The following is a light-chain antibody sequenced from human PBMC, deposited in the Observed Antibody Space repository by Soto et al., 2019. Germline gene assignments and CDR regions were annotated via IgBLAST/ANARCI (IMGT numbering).Light chain of an antibody. CDR1: NSNIGKSN. J-gene: IGLJ2*01. Sequence: QSVLSQAPSVSGTPGQRVVMSCSGGNSNIGKSNENWYRQVPGTAPQLLIYSDTLRSFGIPDRFSASKSDTSASLAIGGLQSDDEAVYCCESCDDSLSGLVFGGGTKLTVL. V-gene: IGLV1-44*01. CDR2: SDT. CDR3: ESCDDSLSGLV.